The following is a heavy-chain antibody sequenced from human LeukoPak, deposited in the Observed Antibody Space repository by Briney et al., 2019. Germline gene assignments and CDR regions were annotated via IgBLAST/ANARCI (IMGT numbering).Heavy chain of an antibody. CDR1: GYTCTGYY. Sequence: ASVKVSCKASGYTCTGYYMHWVRQAPGQGLEWMGWINPNSGGTNYAQKFQGRVTMTRDTSISTAYMELSRLRSDDTAVYYCARGYCSSTSCYAVDYWGQGTLVTVSS. CDR3: ARGYCSSTSCYAVDY. J-gene: IGHJ4*02. V-gene: IGHV1-2*02. CDR2: INPNSGGT. D-gene: IGHD2-2*01.